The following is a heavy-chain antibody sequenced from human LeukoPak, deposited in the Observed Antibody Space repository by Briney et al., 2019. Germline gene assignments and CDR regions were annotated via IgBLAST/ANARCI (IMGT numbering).Heavy chain of an antibody. J-gene: IGHJ6*03. CDR3: ARDGSGYGYYSNRLVYYYYYMDV. CDR1: GYTFTGYY. V-gene: IGHV1-2*02. D-gene: IGHD5-18*01. CDR2: INPNSGGT. Sequence: ASVKVSCKASGYTFTGYYIHWVRQAPGQGLEWMGWINPNSGGTNYAQKFQGRVTMTRDTSISTAYMELSRLRSDDTAVYYCARDGSGYGYYSNRLVYYYYYMDVWGKGTTVTVSS.